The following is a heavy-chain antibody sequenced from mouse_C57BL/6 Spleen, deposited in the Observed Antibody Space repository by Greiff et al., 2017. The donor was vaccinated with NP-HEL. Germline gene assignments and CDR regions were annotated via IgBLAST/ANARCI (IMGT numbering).Heavy chain of an antibody. Sequence: EVKVVESGGGLVQPGGSLKLSCAASGFTFSDYYMYWVRQTPEKRLEWVAYISNGGGSTYYPDTVKGRFTISRDNAKNTLYLQMSRLKSEDTAMYYCARQAITTVYFDYWGQGTTLTVSS. V-gene: IGHV5-12*01. CDR1: GFTFSDYY. CDR3: ARQAITTVYFDY. CDR2: ISNGGGST. J-gene: IGHJ2*01. D-gene: IGHD1-1*01.